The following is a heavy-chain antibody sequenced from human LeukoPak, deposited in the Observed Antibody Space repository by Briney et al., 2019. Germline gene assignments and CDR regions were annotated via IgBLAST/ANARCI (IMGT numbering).Heavy chain of an antibody. CDR3: ARDLRGELVGATGAVDY. J-gene: IGHJ4*02. CDR1: GFTFSRYS. D-gene: IGHD1-26*01. Sequence: GGSLRLSCAASGFTFSRYSMNWVRQAPGKGLEWVSSISSSSSYIYYADSVKGRFTISRDNAKNSLYLQMNSLRAEDTAVYYCARDLRGELVGATGAVDYWGQGTLVTVSS. CDR2: ISSSSSYI. V-gene: IGHV3-21*01.